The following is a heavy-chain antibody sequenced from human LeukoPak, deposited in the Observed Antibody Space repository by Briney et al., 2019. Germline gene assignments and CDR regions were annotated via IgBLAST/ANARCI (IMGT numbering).Heavy chain of an antibody. Sequence: ASVKVSCTASGYTFTAYDISWVRQAPGQGLEWMGWISGNNGKTNYANKFKVRVTMPTDTSTSTTYMELRSLRSDDTAIYYCARRWGSGIRGAFDIWGQGTMVTVSS. D-gene: IGHD3-10*01. J-gene: IGHJ3*02. CDR3: ARRWGSGIRGAFDI. V-gene: IGHV1-18*01. CDR2: ISGNNGKT. CDR1: GYTFTAYD.